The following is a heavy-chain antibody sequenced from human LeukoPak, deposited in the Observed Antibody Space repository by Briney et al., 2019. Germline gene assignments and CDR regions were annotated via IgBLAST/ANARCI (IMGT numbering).Heavy chain of an antibody. D-gene: IGHD6-13*01. V-gene: IGHV4-59*02. CDR3: ARGRDSSFDY. CDR2: IYYSGST. J-gene: IGHJ4*02. CDR1: GFTVSSHY. Sequence: GSLRLSCAASGFTVSSHYMTWIRQPPGKGLEWIGSIYYSGSTNYNPSLKSRVTISVDTSKNQFSLKLSSVTAADTAVYYCARGRDSSFDYWGQGTLVTVSS.